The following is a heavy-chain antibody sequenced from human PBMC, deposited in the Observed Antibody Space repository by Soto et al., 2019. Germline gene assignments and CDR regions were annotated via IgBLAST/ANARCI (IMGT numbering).Heavy chain of an antibody. CDR2: ISSSGSTI. V-gene: IGHV3-48*03. Sequence: GGSLRLSCAASGFTFSSYEMNWVRQAPGKGLEWVSYISSSGSTIYYADSVKGRFTISRDNAMNSLYLQMNSLRAEDTAVYYCARDFYLDYVYDYWGQGTLVTVSS. CDR3: ARDFYLDYVYDY. J-gene: IGHJ4*02. CDR1: GFTFSSYE. D-gene: IGHD4-17*01.